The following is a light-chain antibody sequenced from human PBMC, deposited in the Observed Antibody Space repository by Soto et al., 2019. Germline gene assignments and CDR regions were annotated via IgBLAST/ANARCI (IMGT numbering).Light chain of an antibody. CDR1: QSLLHITGETF. CDR2: EVS. J-gene: IGKJ1*01. V-gene: IGKV2D-29*02. Sequence: DVVMTQTPLSLSVAPGQPASISCKSSQSLLHITGETFLFWYLQKPGQSPQLLIYEVSTRVSGVPARFSGSGSGTDFTLDISRVETDDVGIYYCMQSTQLPPTFGQGTKVDIK. CDR3: MQSTQLPPT.